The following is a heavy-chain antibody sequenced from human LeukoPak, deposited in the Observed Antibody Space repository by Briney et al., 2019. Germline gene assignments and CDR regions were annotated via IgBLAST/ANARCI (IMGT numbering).Heavy chain of an antibody. CDR1: GGSISSSSYY. V-gene: IGHV4-39*01. CDR2: IYYSGST. CDR3: ARLRIVVATSIDY. J-gene: IGHJ4*02. Sequence: SETLSLTCTVSGGSISSSSYYWGWIRQPPGKGLEWIGSIYYSGSTYYNPSLKSRVTISVDTSKNQFSLKLSSVTAADTAVYYCARLRIVVATSIDYWGQGTLVTVSS. D-gene: IGHD1-26*01.